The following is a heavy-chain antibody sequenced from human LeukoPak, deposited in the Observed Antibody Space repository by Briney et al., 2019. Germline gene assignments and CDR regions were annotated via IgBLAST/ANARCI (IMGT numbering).Heavy chain of an antibody. D-gene: IGHD6-6*01. J-gene: IGHJ4*02. CDR2: IPYDGSNK. V-gene: IGHV3-30-3*01. CDR3: ARWSQFGSSSVGAHHFDH. Sequence: GGSLRLSCAASGFTFSSYAMHWVRQAPGKGLEWVAVIPYDGSNKYYADSVKGRFTISRDNSKNTLYLQMNSLRAEDTAVYYCARWSQFGSSSVGAHHFDHWGQGTLVTFSS. CDR1: GFTFSSYA.